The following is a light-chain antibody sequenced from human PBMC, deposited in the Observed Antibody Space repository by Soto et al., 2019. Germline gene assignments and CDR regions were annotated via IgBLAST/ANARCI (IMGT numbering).Light chain of an antibody. CDR3: QQSYSTLT. V-gene: IGKV1-39*01. CDR2: AAS. Sequence: DIQMTQSPSSLSASVGDRVTITCRASQSISSYLNWYQQKPRKAPKLLIYAASSLQSGVPSRFSGSGAWTDFTLTISSLQPEDFATYYCQQSYSTLTFGPGTKVDIK. J-gene: IGKJ3*01. CDR1: QSISSY.